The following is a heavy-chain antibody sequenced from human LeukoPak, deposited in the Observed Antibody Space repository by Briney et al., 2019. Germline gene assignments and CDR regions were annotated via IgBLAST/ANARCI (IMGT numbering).Heavy chain of an antibody. V-gene: IGHV1-2*06. CDR2: INPNSGGT. J-gene: IGHJ6*03. D-gene: IGHD1-26*01. CDR3: ARDQHSGSYHYYYYYMDV. Sequence: ASVKVSCKASGYTFTGYYMHWVQQAPGQGLEWMGRINPNSGGTNYAQKFQGRVTMTRDTSISTAYMKLSRLRSDDTAVYYCARDQHSGSYHYYYYYMDVWGKGTTVTVSS. CDR1: GYTFTGYY.